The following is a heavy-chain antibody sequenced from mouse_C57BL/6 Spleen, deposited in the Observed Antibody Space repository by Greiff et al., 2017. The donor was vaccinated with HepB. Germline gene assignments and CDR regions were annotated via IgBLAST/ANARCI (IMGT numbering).Heavy chain of an antibody. Sequence: QVQLKQPGTELVKPGASVKLSCKASGYTFTSYWMHWVKQRPGQGLEWIGNINPSNGGTNYNEKFKSKATLTAAQSSSTAYMQLSSLTSEDSAVYYCARDYSNRDLDVWGTGTTVTVSS. J-gene: IGHJ1*03. D-gene: IGHD2-5*01. CDR2: INPSNGGT. CDR3: ARDYSNRDLDV. CDR1: GYTFTSYW. V-gene: IGHV1-53*01.